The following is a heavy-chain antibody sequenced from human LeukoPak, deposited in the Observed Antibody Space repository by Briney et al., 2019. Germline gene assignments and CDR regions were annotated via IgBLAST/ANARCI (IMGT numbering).Heavy chain of an antibody. CDR1: GGSISSYF. D-gene: IGHD6-13*01. V-gene: IGHV4-59*01. CDR2: IFYSGGT. CDR3: ARAWEQQLVQGAFDI. J-gene: IGHJ3*02. Sequence: SETLSLTCTVSGGSISSYFWSWIRQPPGKGLEWIGFIFYSGGTNYNPSLKSRVTISVDTSKNQYSLKLSSVTAADTAVYYCARAWEQQLVQGAFDIWGQGTLVSVSS.